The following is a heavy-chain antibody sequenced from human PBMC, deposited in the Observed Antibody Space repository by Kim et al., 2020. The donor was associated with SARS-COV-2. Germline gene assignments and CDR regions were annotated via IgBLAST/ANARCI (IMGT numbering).Heavy chain of an antibody. Sequence: GGSLRLSCAASGFTVSSNYMSWVRQAPGKGLEWVSVIYSGGSTYYADSVKGRFTISRDNSKNTLYLQMNSLRAEDTAVYYCATPYYDILTGRKNRSPYYYYGMDVWGQGATVTVSS. CDR1: GFTVSSNY. V-gene: IGHV3-66*01. J-gene: IGHJ6*02. CDR2: IYSGGST. D-gene: IGHD3-9*01. CDR3: ATPYYDILTGRKNRSPYYYYGMDV.